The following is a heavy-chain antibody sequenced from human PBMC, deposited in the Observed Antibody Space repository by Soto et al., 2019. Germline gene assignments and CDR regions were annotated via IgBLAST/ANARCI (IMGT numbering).Heavy chain of an antibody. D-gene: IGHD1-26*01. J-gene: IGHJ4*02. Sequence: GGSLRLSCAVSGFTFSSYSMSWVRQAPGKGLEWVSGLRTGGDDGTTYYADSVKGRFTVSRDNAKSSLYLQMNSLSDEDTDVYFCAREPRYTVTNPRLAFDYWGRGTPVTVSS. CDR3: AREPRYTVTNPRLAFDY. CDR2: LRTGGDDGTT. V-gene: IGHV3-23*01. CDR1: GFTFSSYS.